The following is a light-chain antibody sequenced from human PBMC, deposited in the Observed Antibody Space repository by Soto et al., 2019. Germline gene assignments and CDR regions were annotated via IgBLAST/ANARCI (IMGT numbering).Light chain of an antibody. V-gene: IGKV1-8*01. CDR2: AAS. CDR1: QGISSY. CDR3: QQYYSYPYT. J-gene: IGKJ2*01. Sequence: AIRMTQSPSSFSASTGDRVTITCRASQGISSYLAWYQQKPGKAPKLLIYAASTLQSWVSSSFNGSGSGTDFSLTISCLQSEDFATYYCQQYYSYPYTFGQGTKLEIK.